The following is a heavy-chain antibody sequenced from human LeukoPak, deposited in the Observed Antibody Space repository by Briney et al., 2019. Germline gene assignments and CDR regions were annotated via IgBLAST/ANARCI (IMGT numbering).Heavy chain of an antibody. CDR2: VNGNGGST. V-gene: IGHV3-23*01. Sequence: GGSLRLSCAASGFTFSTYAMSWVRQAPGKGLEWVSGVNGNGGSTSYADSVKGRFTIFRDNSKNTVYLQLNSLRVEDTAVYYCAKSLYGGCDYWGQGTVVTVSS. D-gene: IGHD3-16*02. CDR1: GFTFSTYA. J-gene: IGHJ4*02. CDR3: AKSLYGGCDY.